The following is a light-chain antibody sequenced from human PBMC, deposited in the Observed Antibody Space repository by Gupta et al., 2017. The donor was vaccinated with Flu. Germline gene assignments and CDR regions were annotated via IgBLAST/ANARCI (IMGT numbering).Light chain of an antibody. CDR2: GIS. CDR1: ENIRSDF. V-gene: IGKV3-20*01. CDR3: QQHSSYPLT. Sequence: ERGTLSCRASENIRSDFLAWYQQKPGQTPRLLIHGISNRATGVPDRFSGSGSGTDFTLTISRLEPEDLAVYYCQQHSSYPLTFGGGTKVEIK. J-gene: IGKJ4*01.